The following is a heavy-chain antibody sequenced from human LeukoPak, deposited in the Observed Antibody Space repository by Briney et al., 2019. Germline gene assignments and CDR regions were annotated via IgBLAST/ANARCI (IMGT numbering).Heavy chain of an antibody. D-gene: IGHD3-10*01. CDR1: GGSISSYY. J-gene: IGHJ5*02. Sequence: PSETLSLTCTVSGGSISSYYWSWIRQPAGRGLEWIGRIYTSGSTNYNPSLKSRVTMSVDTSKNQFSLKLSSVTAADTAVYYCARDPTKDYYGSWFDPWGQGTLVTVSS. V-gene: IGHV4-4*07. CDR2: IYTSGST. CDR3: ARDPTKDYYGSWFDP.